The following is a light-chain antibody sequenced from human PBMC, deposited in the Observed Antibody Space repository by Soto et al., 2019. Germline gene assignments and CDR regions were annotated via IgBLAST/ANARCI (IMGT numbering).Light chain of an antibody. J-gene: IGKJ3*01. CDR1: QDISNY. V-gene: IGKV1-33*01. CDR3: QQYDNLPFT. Sequence: DIQMTQSPSSLSASVGDRVTITCQASQDISNYLNWYQQKPGKAPKLLIYDASNLVTGVPSRFSRSGSGTDFTFTISSLQPEDIATYYCQQYDNLPFTFGPGTKVDIK. CDR2: DAS.